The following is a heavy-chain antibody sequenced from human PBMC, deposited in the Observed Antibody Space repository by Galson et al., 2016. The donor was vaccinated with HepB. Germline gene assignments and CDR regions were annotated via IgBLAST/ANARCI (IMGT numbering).Heavy chain of an antibody. J-gene: IGHJ5*02. Sequence: SVKVSCKASGFTLTSHYMHWMRQAPGHGLEWMGLIIPRTGSTISAQKFQGRVTMTSDTSTSTVYMDLRSLTSEDTAVYYCARDEVGMIPFGGIIAPGSRFDPWGQGTLVTVSS. CDR3: ARDEVGMIPFGGIIAPGSRFDP. V-gene: IGHV1-46*01. D-gene: IGHD3-16*02. CDR1: GFTLTSHY. CDR2: IIPRTGST.